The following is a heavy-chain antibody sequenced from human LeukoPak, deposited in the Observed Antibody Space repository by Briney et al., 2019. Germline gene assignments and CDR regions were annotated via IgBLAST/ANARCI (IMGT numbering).Heavy chain of an antibody. D-gene: IGHD2-8*01. CDR3: ARDRGGTLMVYTRRKDYYYMDV. CDR1: GFTFSRHG. Sequence: GGSLRLSCAASGFTFSRHGMHWVRQAPGKGLEWVTIISYDGSNTYYADSVKGRFTISRGNSKNTLFLQMNSLRVEDTAVYYCARDRGGTLMVYTRRKDYYYMDVWGKGTTVIVSS. V-gene: IGHV3-30*03. CDR2: ISYDGSNT. J-gene: IGHJ6*03.